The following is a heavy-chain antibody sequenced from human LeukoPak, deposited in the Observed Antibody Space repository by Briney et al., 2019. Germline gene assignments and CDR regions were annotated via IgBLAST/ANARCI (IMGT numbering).Heavy chain of an antibody. J-gene: IGHJ4*02. CDR1: GDSVSSTSTG. CDR3: ARHGASSPFDY. V-gene: IGHV6-1*01. D-gene: IGHD6-13*01. CDR2: TYYRSKWYN. Sequence: SQTLSLTCAISGDSVSSTSTGWNWIRQSPSRGLEWLGRTYYRSKWYNDYAVSVKSRITVNPDTSKNQFSLKLNSVTAADTAMYYYARHGASSPFDYWGQGTLVTVSS.